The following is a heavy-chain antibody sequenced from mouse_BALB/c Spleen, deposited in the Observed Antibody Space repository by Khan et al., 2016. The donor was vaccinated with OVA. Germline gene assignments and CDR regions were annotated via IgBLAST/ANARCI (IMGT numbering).Heavy chain of an antibody. V-gene: IGHV14-3*02. CDR2: IDPANGNT. Sequence: GQLQPAGAELMKPGASVKLSCTVSGFNIKDTYMHWVTQRPEQGLEWIGRIDPANGNTKYDPKLQGKVTLPADTSSNTAYLQLSSLTSEDTAVYYCAYSLLCYAMDYWGQGTSVTVSS. J-gene: IGHJ4*01. CDR3: AYSLLCYAMDY. CDR1: GFNIKDTY. D-gene: IGHD1-2*01.